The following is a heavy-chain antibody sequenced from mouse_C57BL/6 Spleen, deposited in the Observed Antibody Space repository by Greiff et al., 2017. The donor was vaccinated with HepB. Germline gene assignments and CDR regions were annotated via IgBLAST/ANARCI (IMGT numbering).Heavy chain of an antibody. D-gene: IGHD1-1*01. V-gene: IGHV1-42*01. Sequence: EVQLQQSGPELVKPGASVKISCKASGYSFTGYYMNWVKQSPEKSLEWIGEINPSTGGTTYNQKFKAKATVTVDKSSSTAYMQLKSLTSEDSAVYYCARSYGKYYYAKDYWGQGTSVTVST. CDR1: GYSFTGYY. J-gene: IGHJ4*01. CDR2: INPSTGGT. CDR3: ARSYGKYYYAKDY.